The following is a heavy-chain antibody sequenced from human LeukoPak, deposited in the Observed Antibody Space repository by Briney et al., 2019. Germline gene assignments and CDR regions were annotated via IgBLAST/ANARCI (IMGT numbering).Heavy chain of an antibody. D-gene: IGHD2-15*01. J-gene: IGHJ4*02. V-gene: IGHV3-15*01. Sequence: GGSLRLSCAASGFTVSNAWMSWFRQAPGKGLEWVGRIKSKTDGGTTDYAAPVKGRFTISRDDSKNTLYLQMNSLRAEDTAVYYCANIPEEVVAATGTGHFDYWGQGTLVTVSS. CDR3: ANIPEEVVAATGTGHFDY. CDR2: IKSKTDGGTT. CDR1: GFTVSNAW.